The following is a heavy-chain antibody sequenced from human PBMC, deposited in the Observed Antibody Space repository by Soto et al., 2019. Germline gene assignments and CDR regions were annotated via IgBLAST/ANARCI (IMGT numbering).Heavy chain of an antibody. CDR1: GDTFTDYY. CDR3: ARGGHVVVVTAALDY. D-gene: IGHD2-21*02. CDR2: VNPSGGHT. Sequence: QVQLVQSGAEVKKPGASVKVSCKASGDTFTDYYIHWVRQAPGQGLEWMGTVNPSGGHTTYEQHFRGRVTMTRDASTSTLYMELTSLTSEHTAVDYCARGGHVVVVTAALDYWGQGTLVTVSS. J-gene: IGHJ4*02. V-gene: IGHV1-46*01.